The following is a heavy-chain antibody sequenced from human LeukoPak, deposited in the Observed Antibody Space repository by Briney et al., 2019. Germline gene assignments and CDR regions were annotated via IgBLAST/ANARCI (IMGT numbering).Heavy chain of an antibody. CDR3: ARKRGIAAAGTFDP. V-gene: IGHV4-39*01. J-gene: IGHJ5*02. Sequence: SETLSLTCTVSGGSISSGTYYWGWIRQPPGKGLEWIGSIYSSGSTYYNPSLKSRVIISVDTSKNQFSLKLTSVTAADTAVYFCARKRGIAAAGTFDPWGQGILVTVSS. D-gene: IGHD6-13*01. CDR2: IYSSGST. CDR1: GGSISSGTYY.